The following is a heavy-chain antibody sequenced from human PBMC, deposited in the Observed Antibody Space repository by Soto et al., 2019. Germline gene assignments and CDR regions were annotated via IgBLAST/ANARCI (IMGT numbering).Heavy chain of an antibody. CDR1: GFTFNSYG. J-gene: IGHJ4*02. D-gene: IGHD3-22*01. CDR2: ISFDASKK. Sequence: PGGSLRLSCAASGFTFNSYGIHWVRQAPGKGLEWVTLISFDASKKYYADSVKDRITISRDNSKNTMYLQMNSLRAEDTAVYYCAKDHVAGHGSGNYYSSGFDSWGQGTLVTVSS. V-gene: IGHV3-30*18. CDR3: AKDHVAGHGSGNYYSSGFDS.